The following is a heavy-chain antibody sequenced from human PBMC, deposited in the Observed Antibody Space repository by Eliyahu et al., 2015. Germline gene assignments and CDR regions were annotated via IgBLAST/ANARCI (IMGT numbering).Heavy chain of an antibody. CDR1: GFRXXSYX. Sequence: EVQLVESGGGLVQPGGSLRLSCLASGFRXXSYXMNWVRQVPGKGXEWVSYITGSGTTIFYADSVKGRFTISRDNAKSSLYLQLDSLRAEDSAIYYCARGDNWASPYWHFDLWGRGTLVTVSS. V-gene: IGHV3-48*03. J-gene: IGHJ2*01. CDR2: ITGSGTTI. CDR3: ARGDNWASPYWHFDL. D-gene: IGHD1-20*01.